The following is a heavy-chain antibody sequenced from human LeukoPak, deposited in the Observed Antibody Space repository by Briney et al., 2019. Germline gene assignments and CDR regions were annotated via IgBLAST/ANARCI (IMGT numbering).Heavy chain of an antibody. Sequence: VASVKVSCKASGYTFTSYGINWVRQATGQGLEWMGWMNPNSGNTGYAQKFQGRVTMTRNTSISTAYMELSSLRSEDTAVYYCARSGAVLLWFGEPNYGMDVWGQGTTVTVSS. J-gene: IGHJ6*02. V-gene: IGHV1-8*02. D-gene: IGHD3-10*01. CDR1: GYTFTSYG. CDR3: ARSGAVLLWFGEPNYGMDV. CDR2: MNPNSGNT.